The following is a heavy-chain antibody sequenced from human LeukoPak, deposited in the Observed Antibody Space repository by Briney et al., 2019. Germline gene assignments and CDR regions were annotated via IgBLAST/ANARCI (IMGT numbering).Heavy chain of an antibody. CDR2: ISGSGGST. CDR3: AKDFFHLESTSGWFFDY. D-gene: IGHD6-19*01. V-gene: IGHV3-23*01. Sequence: PGGSLRLSCAASGFTFSNYAMTWVRQAPGEGLEWVSGISGSGGSTYYADSVKGRFTISRDNSKNTLYLRINSLRAEDTAIYYCAKDFFHLESTSGWFFDYWGQGTLVTVSS. CDR1: GFTFSNYA. J-gene: IGHJ4*02.